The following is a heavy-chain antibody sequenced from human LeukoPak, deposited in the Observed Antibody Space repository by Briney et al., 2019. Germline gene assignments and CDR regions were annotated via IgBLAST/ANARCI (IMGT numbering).Heavy chain of an antibody. D-gene: IGHD1-26*01. CDR2: MYYSGTT. Sequence: SETLSLTCTVSGVSINVYSWNWIRQSPGKGLEWIAYMYYSGTTNYNPSLENRVAISLDLSRHQFSLKLSSVTAADTAVYYCARPAPRLKVGAWPFFFGLRGQGTLVTVSS. CDR1: GVSINVYS. V-gene: IGHV4-59*08. CDR3: ARPAPRLKVGAWPFFFGL. J-gene: IGHJ4*02.